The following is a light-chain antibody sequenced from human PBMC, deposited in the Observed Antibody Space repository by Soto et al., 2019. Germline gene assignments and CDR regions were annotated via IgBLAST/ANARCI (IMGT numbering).Light chain of an antibody. CDR1: QSVSSSY. V-gene: IGKV3-20*01. CDR3: QHYGSSPST. CDR2: SAS. J-gene: IGKJ1*01. Sequence: EIVLTQSPGPLSLSPGERATLSCRASQSVSSSYLAWYQQKPGQAPRLIIYSASTRAPGIPDRFSGSGSGTDFTLTISRLEPEDFAVYYCQHYGSSPSTFGRGTKVDIK.